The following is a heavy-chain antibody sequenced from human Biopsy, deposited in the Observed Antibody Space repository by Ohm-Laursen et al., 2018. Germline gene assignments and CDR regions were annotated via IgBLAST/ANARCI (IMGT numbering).Heavy chain of an antibody. D-gene: IGHD5-24*01. CDR3: ATDADGYYTEFDF. Sequence: SVKVSCKASGGPFNNHAFIWVRQAPGQGLEWLGRIVPILGPVNYAQRFQGRVALTADKSTGTAYMELNRLISDDTAVYYCATDADGYYTEFDFWGQGTLITVSS. V-gene: IGHV1-69*04. CDR2: IVPILGPV. CDR1: GGPFNNHA. J-gene: IGHJ4*02.